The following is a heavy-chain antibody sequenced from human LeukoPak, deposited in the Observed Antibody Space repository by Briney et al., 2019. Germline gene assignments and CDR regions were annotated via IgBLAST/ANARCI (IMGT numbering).Heavy chain of an antibody. J-gene: IGHJ4*02. V-gene: IGHV3-23*01. D-gene: IGHD4-17*01. CDR1: GFTFSNAW. CDR3: ASITAYGDYGYFDY. Sequence: GGSLRLSCAASGFTFSNAWMSWVRQAPGKGLEWVSAISGSGGSTYYADSVKGRFTISRDNSKNTLYLQMNSLRAEDTAVYYCASITAYGDYGYFDYWGQGTLVTVSS. CDR2: ISGSGGST.